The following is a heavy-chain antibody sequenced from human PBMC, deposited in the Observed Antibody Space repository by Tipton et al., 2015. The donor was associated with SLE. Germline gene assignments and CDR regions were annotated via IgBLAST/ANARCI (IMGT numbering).Heavy chain of an antibody. D-gene: IGHD3-22*01. Sequence: QLVQSGGGVVQPGRSLRPSCAASGFTFSSYGMHWVRQAPGKGLEWVAVIWYDGSNKYYADSVKGRFTISRDNSKNTLYLQMNSLRAEDTAVYYCARGASYYYDSSGYYYVDFFDYWGQGTLVTVSS. CDR3: ARGASYYYDSSGYYYVDFFDY. V-gene: IGHV3-33*01. CDR1: GFTFSSYG. CDR2: IWYDGSNK. J-gene: IGHJ4*02.